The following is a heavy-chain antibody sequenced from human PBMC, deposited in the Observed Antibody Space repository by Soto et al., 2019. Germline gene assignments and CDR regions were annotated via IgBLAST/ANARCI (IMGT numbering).Heavy chain of an antibody. J-gene: IGHJ4*02. CDR1: VASLARGGFY. V-gene: IGHV4-31*11. CDR3: ATYYDILTGPMGPLNY. Sequence: QVQLQESGPGVVKPSQTLSLTCAVSVASLARGGFYWIWIRQYPGKGLEWIGDIYHSGSTRYNPSLKSRMTISVDTSKNQSSLELSSVTAADTALYYCATYYDILTGPMGPLNYWGQGILVTVSS. CDR2: IYHSGST. D-gene: IGHD3-9*01.